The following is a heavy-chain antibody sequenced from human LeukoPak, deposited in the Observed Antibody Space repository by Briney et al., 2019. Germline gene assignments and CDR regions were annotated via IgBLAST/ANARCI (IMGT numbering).Heavy chain of an antibody. D-gene: IGHD2/OR15-2a*01. Sequence: SETLSLTCTVSGGSISSYYWSWIRQPPGKGLEWIGYIYYSGSTNYNPSLKSRVTISVDTSKNQFSPKLSSVNPEDTAVYYCANFYLDNWSQGSLVTVSS. CDR3: ANFYLDN. J-gene: IGHJ4*02. CDR2: IYYSGST. CDR1: GGSISSYY. V-gene: IGHV4-59*12.